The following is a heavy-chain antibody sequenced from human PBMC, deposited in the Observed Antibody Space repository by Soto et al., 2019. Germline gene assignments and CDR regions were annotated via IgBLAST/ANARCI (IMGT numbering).Heavy chain of an antibody. CDR2: IVPMFGTP. D-gene: IGHD2-8*01. J-gene: IGHJ4*02. CDR3: ATEKYNPRDCTDGVCYFIDS. Sequence: QVQLVQSGAEVKKPGSSVKVSCKASGGTFDNYPISWVRQAPGQGLEWMGGIVPMFGTPNYAQKFQGRVTITADDSTNTAYMDLGSLRSEDTAVYYCATEKYNPRDCTDGVCYFIDSWGQGTLVTVSS. CDR1: GGTFDNYP. V-gene: IGHV1-69*01.